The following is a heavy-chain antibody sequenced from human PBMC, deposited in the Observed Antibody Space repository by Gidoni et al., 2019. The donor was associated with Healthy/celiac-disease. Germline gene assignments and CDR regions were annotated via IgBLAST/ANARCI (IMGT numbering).Heavy chain of an antibody. CDR2: IYPGDSDT. Sequence: EVQLVQSGAEVKKPGESLKISCKGSGYSFTSYWIGWVRQMPGKGLEWMGIIYPGDSDTRYSPSFQGQVTISADKSISTAYLQWSSLKASDTAMYYCAAQVARGRLELRRWDYFDYWGQGTLVTVSS. CDR1: GYSFTSYW. CDR3: AAQVARGRLELRRWDYFDY. V-gene: IGHV5-51*01. D-gene: IGHD1-7*01. J-gene: IGHJ4*02.